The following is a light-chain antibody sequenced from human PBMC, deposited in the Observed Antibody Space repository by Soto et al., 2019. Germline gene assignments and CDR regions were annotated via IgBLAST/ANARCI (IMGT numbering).Light chain of an antibody. Sequence: DIQMTQSPSTLSASVGDRVTITCRASQNINQWLALYQQKPGKAPKFVIYDAYIMESGAPSRFSGTGSRTEFTHTISNLQPDDFATYYCQRYNSNSRTFGQETKVEIK. CDR2: DAY. V-gene: IGKV1-5*01. CDR3: QRYNSNSRT. J-gene: IGKJ1*01. CDR1: QNINQW.